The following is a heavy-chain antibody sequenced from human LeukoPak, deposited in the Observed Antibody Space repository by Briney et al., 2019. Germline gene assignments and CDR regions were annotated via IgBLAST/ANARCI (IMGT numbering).Heavy chain of an antibody. CDR3: ARLTTMIVVVPGDFDY. V-gene: IGHV5-51*01. CDR2: IYPGDSDT. Sequence: GESLKISCKGSGYGFTSYWIGWVRQMPGKGLEWMGIIYPGDSDTRYSPSFQGQVTISADKSISTAYPQWSSLKASDTAMYYCARLTTMIVVVPGDFDYWGQGTLVTVSS. CDR1: GYGFTSYW. J-gene: IGHJ4*02. D-gene: IGHD3-22*01.